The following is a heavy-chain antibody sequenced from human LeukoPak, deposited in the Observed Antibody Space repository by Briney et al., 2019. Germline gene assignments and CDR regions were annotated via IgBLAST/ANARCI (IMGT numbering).Heavy chain of an antibody. CDR2: INIDGSST. Sequence: GGSLRLSCAASGFTFSSYWMNWVRQAPGKGLVWVSRINIDGSSTNYADSVKGRFTISRDNAKNTLYLQMNSLGAEDTAVYYCARRNGMDVWGQGTTVTVSS. J-gene: IGHJ6*02. CDR1: GFTFSSYW. CDR3: ARRNGMDV. V-gene: IGHV3-74*01.